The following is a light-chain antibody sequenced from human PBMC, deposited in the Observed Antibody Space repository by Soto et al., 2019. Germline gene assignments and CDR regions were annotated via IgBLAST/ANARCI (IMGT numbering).Light chain of an antibody. J-gene: IGKJ1*01. V-gene: IGKV1-5*03. CDR1: QDIRSD. CDR3: QHYNSYSEA. CDR2: KAS. Sequence: DIEMTQSPSSLSGSVGDRVTITYLASQDIRSDLGWYQQKPGKAPKLLIYKASTLNSGVPSRFSGSGSGTEFTLTISSLQPDDFATYYCQHYNSYSEAFGQGTKVDIK.